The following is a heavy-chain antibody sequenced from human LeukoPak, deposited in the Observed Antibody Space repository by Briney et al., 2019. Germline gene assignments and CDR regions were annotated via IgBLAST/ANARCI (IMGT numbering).Heavy chain of an antibody. Sequence: PGGSLRLSCTASGLTFSTYALSWVRQTPGKGLEWLSVISATGSTTYYADSVKGRFTISRDNSKNTLYLQMNSLRAEDTAVYYCAREYYDSSGYKPYWGQGTLVTVSS. V-gene: IGHV3-23*01. CDR1: GLTFSTYA. CDR3: AREYYDSSGYKPY. D-gene: IGHD3-22*01. CDR2: ISATGSTT. J-gene: IGHJ4*02.